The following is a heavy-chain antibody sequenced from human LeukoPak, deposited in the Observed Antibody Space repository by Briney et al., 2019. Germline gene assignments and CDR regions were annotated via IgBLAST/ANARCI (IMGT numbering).Heavy chain of an antibody. CDR2: IYSGGST. CDR1: GFTVSSNY. CDR3: ARGRSGAATQLDY. J-gene: IGHJ4*02. V-gene: IGHV3-53*01. Sequence: GGSLRLSCAASGFTVSSNYMSWVRQAPGKGLEWVSVIYSGGSTYYADSVKGRFTISRDNSKNTLSLQMNSLRAEDTAVYYCARGRSGAATQLDYWGQGTLVTVSS. D-gene: IGHD6-13*01.